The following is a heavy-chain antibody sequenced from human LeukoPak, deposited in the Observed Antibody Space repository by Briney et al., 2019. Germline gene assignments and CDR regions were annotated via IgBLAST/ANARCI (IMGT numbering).Heavy chain of an antibody. V-gene: IGHV1-18*01. J-gene: IGHJ6*02. D-gene: IGHD5-18*01. CDR1: GYTFTSYG. Sequence: ASVKVSCKASGYTFTSYGISWVRQAPGQGLEWMGWISAYNGNTNYAQKLQGRVTMTTDTSTSTAYMELRSLRSDDTAVYYCAXXIXXVLAIQDYYYYYGMDVWGQGTTVTVSS. CDR3: AXXIXXVLAIQDYYYYYGMDV. CDR2: ISAYNGNT.